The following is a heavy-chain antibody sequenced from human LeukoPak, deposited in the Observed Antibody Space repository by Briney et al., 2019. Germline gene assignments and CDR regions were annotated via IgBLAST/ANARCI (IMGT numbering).Heavy chain of an antibody. J-gene: IGHJ6*02. CDR2: IIPILGIA. CDR3: ASLDIVVVPAATEYYYYYGMDV. Sequence: ASVKVSCKASGGTFSSYASSWVRQAPGQGLEWMGRIIPILGIANYAQKFQGRVTITADKSTSTAYMELSSLRSEDTAVYYCASLDIVVVPAATEYYYYYGMDVWGQGTTVTVSS. D-gene: IGHD2-2*01. V-gene: IGHV1-69*04. CDR1: GGTFSSYA.